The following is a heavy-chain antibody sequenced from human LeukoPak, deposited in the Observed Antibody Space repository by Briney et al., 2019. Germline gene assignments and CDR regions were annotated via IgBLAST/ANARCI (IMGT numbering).Heavy chain of an antibody. CDR2: IKHDGSER. D-gene: IGHD2-2*01. V-gene: IGHV3-7*02. Sequence: GGSLRLSCVTSGFTFSSYAMSWVRQAPGKGLEWVANIKHDGSERYYVDSVKGRFTISRDNAENSLCLQMDSLRAEDTALYYCARPRYCSSTSCRYFDFWGQGTLVTVSS. CDR3: ARPRYCSSTSCRYFDF. CDR1: GFTFSSYA. J-gene: IGHJ4*02.